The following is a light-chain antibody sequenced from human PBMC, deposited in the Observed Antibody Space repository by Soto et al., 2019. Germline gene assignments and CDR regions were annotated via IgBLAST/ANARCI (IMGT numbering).Light chain of an antibody. CDR3: QQYNSYSLYT. Sequence: DIQMTQSPSTLSASVGARVTITCRASQSISSWLAWYQQKQGKAPKLLIYDASSLESGVPSRFSGSGSGTEFTLTISSLQPDDFATYYCQQYNSYSLYTFGQGTRLEIK. V-gene: IGKV1-5*01. CDR2: DAS. J-gene: IGKJ5*01. CDR1: QSISSW.